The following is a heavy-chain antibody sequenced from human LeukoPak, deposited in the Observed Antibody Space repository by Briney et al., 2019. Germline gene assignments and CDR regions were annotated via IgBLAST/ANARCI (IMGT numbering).Heavy chain of an antibody. CDR1: GFTFSSYA. CDR2: ISGSGGST. Sequence: GGSLRLSCAASGFTFSSYAMSWVRQAPGKGLEWVSAISGSGGSTYHADSVKGRFTISRDNSKNTLYLQMNSLRAEDTAVYYCARDRAKGANPPYFDYWGQGTLVTVSS. CDR3: ARDRAKGANPPYFDY. D-gene: IGHD1-26*01. J-gene: IGHJ4*02. V-gene: IGHV3-23*01.